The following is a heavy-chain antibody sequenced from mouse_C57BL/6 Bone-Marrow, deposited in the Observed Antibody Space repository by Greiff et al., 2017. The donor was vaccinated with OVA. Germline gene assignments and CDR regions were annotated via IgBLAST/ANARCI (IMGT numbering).Heavy chain of an antibody. J-gene: IGHJ3*01. CDR1: GYTFTDYE. CDR3: TRWGAY. Sequence: QVQLQQSGAELVRPGASVTLSCKASGYTFTDYEMHWVKQTPVHGLAWIGAIDPETGGTAYNQKFKGKAILTADKSSSTAYMELRSLTSEDSAVYYCTRWGAYWGQGTLVTVSA. V-gene: IGHV1-15*01. CDR2: IDPETGGT.